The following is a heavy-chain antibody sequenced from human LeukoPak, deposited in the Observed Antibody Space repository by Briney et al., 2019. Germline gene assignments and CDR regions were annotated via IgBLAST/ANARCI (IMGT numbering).Heavy chain of an antibody. V-gene: IGHV4-59*08. J-gene: IGHJ4*02. D-gene: IGHD5-24*01. CDR2: IYYSGST. Sequence: PSETLSLTCTVSGGSISSYYWSWLRQPPGKGLEWIEYIYYSGSTNYNPSLKSRVTISVDTSKNQFSLKLSSVTAADTAVYYCARSDGVATIDYWGQGTLVTVSS. CDR1: GGSISSYY. CDR3: ARSDGVATIDY.